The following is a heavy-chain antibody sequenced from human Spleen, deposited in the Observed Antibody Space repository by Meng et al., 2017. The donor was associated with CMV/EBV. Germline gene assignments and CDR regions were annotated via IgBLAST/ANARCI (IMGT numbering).Heavy chain of an antibody. CDR3: ARVGNSGYYYTFSYYYFDL. V-gene: IGHV3-53*01. CDR1: GFTVNTNY. D-gene: IGHD1-26*01. Sequence: GESLKISCAASGFTVNTNYMSWVRQAPGKGLEWVSVIYSGGRTYYADSVKGRFTLSRDNSENTLSLQMNSLRPEDTALYYCARVGNSGYYYTFSYYYFDLWGQGALVTVSS. J-gene: IGHJ4*02. CDR2: IYSGGRT.